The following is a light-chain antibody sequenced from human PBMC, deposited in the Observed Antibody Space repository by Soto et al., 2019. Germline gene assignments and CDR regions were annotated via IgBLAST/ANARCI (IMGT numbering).Light chain of an antibody. CDR2: GAS. J-gene: IGKJ2*01. V-gene: IGKV3-15*01. CDR1: QSVSGN. Sequence: EIVMTQSPATLSVSPGERATLSCRASQSVSGNLAWYQQKPGLAPRLLIYGASTRATGIPARFSGSGSGTEFTLTISSLQSEDFAVYYCQQYNNWPPYTFGQGTKLEIK. CDR3: QQYNNWPPYT.